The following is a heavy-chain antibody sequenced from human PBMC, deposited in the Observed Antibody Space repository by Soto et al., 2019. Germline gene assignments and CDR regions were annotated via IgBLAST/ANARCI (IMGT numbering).Heavy chain of an antibody. CDR2: INPYNSNT. V-gene: IGHV1-18*01. CDR3: ARVDSYNQPNFAP. J-gene: IGHJ5*02. Sequence: GASVKVSCKASGYTFTSYTITWVRQAPGQGLEWMGWINPYNSNTNYAQKFQDRVTMTTDTSTSTAYMELRSLRSDDTAVYYCARVDSYNQPNFAPWGQGTLVTVSS. CDR1: GYTFTSYT. D-gene: IGHD1-1*01.